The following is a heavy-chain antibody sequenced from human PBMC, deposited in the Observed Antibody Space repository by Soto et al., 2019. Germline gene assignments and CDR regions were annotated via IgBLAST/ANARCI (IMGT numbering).Heavy chain of an antibody. J-gene: IGHJ4*02. CDR2: INPSGGST. CDR1: GYTFTSYY. Sequence: SVKVSCKASGYTFTSYYMHWVRQAPGQGLEWMGIINPSGGSTSYAQKFQGRVTMTRDTSTSTVYMELSSLRSEDTAVYYCAREGSDYYDSSGYYSAFDYWGQGTLVTVSS. CDR3: AREGSDYYDSSGYYSAFDY. D-gene: IGHD3-22*01. V-gene: IGHV1-46*01.